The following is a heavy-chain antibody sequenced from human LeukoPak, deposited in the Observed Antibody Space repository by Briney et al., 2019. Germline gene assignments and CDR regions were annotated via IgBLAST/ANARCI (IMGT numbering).Heavy chain of an antibody. CDR1: GGSFSSYY. CDR2: IYYSGST. J-gene: IGHJ3*02. CDR3: ARDYYDSSGYLRAFDI. D-gene: IGHD3-22*01. V-gene: IGHV4-59*01. Sequence: SETLSITCAVYGGSFSSYYWSWIRQPPGKGLEWIGYIYYSGSTNYNPSLKSRVTISVDTSKNQFSLKLSSVTAADTAVYYCARDYYDSSGYLRAFDIWGQGTMVTVSS.